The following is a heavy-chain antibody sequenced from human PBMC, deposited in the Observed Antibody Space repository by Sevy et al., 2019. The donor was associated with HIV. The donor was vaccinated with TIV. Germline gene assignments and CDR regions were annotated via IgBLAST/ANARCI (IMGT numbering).Heavy chain of an antibody. CDR3: ARDRGVGTSSYGMDV. CDR1: GFTFSSYSLSSYS. V-gene: IGHV3-21*01. CDR2: ISSGSSYI. Sequence: GGSLRLSCAASGFTFSSYSLSSYSMNWVRQAPGKGLEWVSSISSGSSYIFYADSVKGRFTISRDNAKNSQYLQMNSLRAEDTAVYYCARDRGVGTSSYGMDVWGQGTTVTVSS. D-gene: IGHD1-26*01. J-gene: IGHJ6*02.